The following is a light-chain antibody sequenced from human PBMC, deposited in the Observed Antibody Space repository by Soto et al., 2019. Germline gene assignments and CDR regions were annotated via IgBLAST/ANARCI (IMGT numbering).Light chain of an antibody. V-gene: IGKV1-5*01. CDR2: DAS. J-gene: IGKJ2*01. CDR1: QSISRW. Sequence: DIQMTQSPSTLSASVGDRVTITCRASQSISRWFAWYLQRPGKAPKLLIYDASSLESGVPSRFSGSGSGTEFTLTISSLQPDDFATYYCQQYKSNSKYTFGQGTKVDI. CDR3: QQYKSNSKYT.